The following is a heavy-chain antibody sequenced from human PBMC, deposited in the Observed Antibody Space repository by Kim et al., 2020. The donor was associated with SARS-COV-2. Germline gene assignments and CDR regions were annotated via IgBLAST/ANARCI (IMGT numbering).Heavy chain of an antibody. J-gene: IGHJ3*01. CDR3: ARDSDR. Sequence: SSGSTIYYADSVKGRFTISRDNAKNSLYLQMNSLRAEDTAVYYCARDSDRWGQGTMVTVSS. CDR2: SSGSTI. V-gene: IGHV3-48*03. D-gene: IGHD3-10*01.